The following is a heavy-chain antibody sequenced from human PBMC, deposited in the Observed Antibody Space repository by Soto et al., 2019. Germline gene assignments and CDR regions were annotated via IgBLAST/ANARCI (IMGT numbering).Heavy chain of an antibody. J-gene: IGHJ5*02. CDR3: ASDIAGGGNNRFDH. V-gene: IGHV1-8*01. D-gene: IGHD6-13*01. CDR2: MNPNTGNT. Sequence: QVQLVQSGAEVKKPGASVKVSCKASEYTFSNYDINWVRQATGQGLEWMGWMNPNTGNTGYAQKFQGRVTLTRDPSTRTAYMELSSLRSKDTAIYYFASDIAGGGNNRFDHWGQGTLVTV. CDR1: EYTFSNYD.